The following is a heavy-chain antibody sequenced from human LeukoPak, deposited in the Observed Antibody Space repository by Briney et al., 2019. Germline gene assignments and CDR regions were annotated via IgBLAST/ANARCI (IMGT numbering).Heavy chain of an antibody. CDR2: IYHSGST. D-gene: IGHD3-10*01. J-gene: IGHJ4*02. Sequence: PSETLSLTCTVSGYSISSGYYWGWIRQPPGKGLEWIGSIYHSGSTYYNPSLKSRVTISVDTSKNQFSLKLSSVTAADTAVYYCARDGGWFGSRFDYWGQGTLVTVSS. V-gene: IGHV4-38-2*02. CDR1: GYSISSGYY. CDR3: ARDGGWFGSRFDY.